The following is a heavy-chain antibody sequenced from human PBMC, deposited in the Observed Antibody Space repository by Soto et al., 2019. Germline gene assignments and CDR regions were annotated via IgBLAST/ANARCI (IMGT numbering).Heavy chain of an antibody. CDR3: ASDCALYCSGWYHRVAFDY. J-gene: IGHJ4*01. D-gene: IGHD6-19*01. CDR2: IWYDGTNK. CDR1: GFTFSSYG. V-gene: IGHV3-33*01. Sequence: QVQLVESGGGVVQPGRSLRLSCAASGFTFSSYGVHWVRQAPGKGLEWVAVIWYDGTNKYYADSVKGRFTTSRDNSTITLYLQMTSLRPEYTAVYYRASDCALYCSGWYHRVAFDYWGHGTLVTVSS.